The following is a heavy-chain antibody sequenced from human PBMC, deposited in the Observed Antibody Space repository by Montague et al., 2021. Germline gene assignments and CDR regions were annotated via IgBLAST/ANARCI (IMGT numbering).Heavy chain of an antibody. CDR1: GDSINTPNW. Sequence: SETLSLTCAVSGDSINTPNWWTWVRQFPGKGLEWIREVYHTGSTNYKPSLKSRVTLSVAKSKNQFSLMMTSVTAADTAIYYCARRGGYSARQYSGWDVWGQGSTVTVSS. V-gene: IGHV4-4*02. CDR2: VYHTGST. CDR3: ARRGGYSARQYSGWDV. J-gene: IGHJ6*02. D-gene: IGHD2-15*01.